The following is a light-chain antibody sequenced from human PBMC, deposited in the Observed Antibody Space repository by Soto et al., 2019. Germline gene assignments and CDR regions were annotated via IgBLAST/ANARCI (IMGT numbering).Light chain of an antibody. CDR1: SSNVGGNT. V-gene: IGLV1-44*01. CDR2: KNN. Sequence: QSVPTQPPSVSGTPGQRVTISCSGSSSNVGGNTVHWYQQLPGTAPRLLIYKNNERPSGVPDRFSGSTSCTSASLAISGLQSEDEANYYCATWDDSLNGYVFGSGTKLTVL. CDR3: ATWDDSLNGYV. J-gene: IGLJ1*01.